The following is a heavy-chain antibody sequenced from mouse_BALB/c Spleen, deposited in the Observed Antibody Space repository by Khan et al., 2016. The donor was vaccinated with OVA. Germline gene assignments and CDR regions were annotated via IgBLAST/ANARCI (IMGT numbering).Heavy chain of an antibody. CDR3: KRLVEY. J-gene: IGHJ4*01. CDR2: INSGGST. Sequence: EVQLVESGGGLVKPGGSLKLSCAASGFTFSSYSVSWIRQTPEKRLEWVASINSGGSTYYPARVKSRNNISRDDARKILYQKKSSERTEDKAMYYGKRLVEYWGQGTSVTVSS. V-gene: IGHV5-6-5*01. CDR1: GFTFSSYS.